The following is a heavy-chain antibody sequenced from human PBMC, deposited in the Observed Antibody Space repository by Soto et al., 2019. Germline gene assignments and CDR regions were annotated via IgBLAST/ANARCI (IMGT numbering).Heavy chain of an antibody. Sequence: GGSLRLSCVASGFTFSSYAMHWVRQAPGKGLEYVSAISSNGGSTYYANSVKGRFTISRDNSKNTLYLQMGSLRAEDMAVYYCVRGAAPSGWSSGGCNGFDHWGQGTLVTVSS. D-gene: IGHD6-13*01. V-gene: IGHV3-64*01. CDR1: GFTFSSYA. J-gene: IGHJ5*02. CDR3: VRGAAPSGWSSGGCNGFDH. CDR2: ISSNGGST.